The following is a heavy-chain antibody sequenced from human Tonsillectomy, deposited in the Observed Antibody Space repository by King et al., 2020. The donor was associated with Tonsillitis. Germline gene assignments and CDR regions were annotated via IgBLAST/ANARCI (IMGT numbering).Heavy chain of an antibody. CDR2: ISWDGGST. CDR1: GFTFADYT. Sequence: VQLVESGGVVVQPGGSLRLSCAASGFTFADYTMHWVRHAPGKGLEWVSLISWDGGSTYYANSVKGRFNISRDNSKTSLYLQMNSLRTEDTALYYCAKAGAVVVGATDYYYGMDVWGQGTTVTVSS. D-gene: IGHD2-15*01. CDR3: AKAGAVVVGATDYYYGMDV. J-gene: IGHJ6*02. V-gene: IGHV3-43*01.